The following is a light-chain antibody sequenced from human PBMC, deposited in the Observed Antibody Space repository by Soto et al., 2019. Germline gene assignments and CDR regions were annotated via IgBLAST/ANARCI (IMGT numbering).Light chain of an antibody. V-gene: IGKV3-15*01. CDR2: GAS. Sequence: EIVMTQSPATLSASPGERVTLSCRASQSVSVNLAWYQQNPGQAPRLLIYGASTMATGIPARFSGSGSGTEFTLTISSLQSEDFAVSYCQHYNNWPPWTFGQGTKVEIK. J-gene: IGKJ1*01. CDR1: QSVSVN. CDR3: QHYNNWPPWT.